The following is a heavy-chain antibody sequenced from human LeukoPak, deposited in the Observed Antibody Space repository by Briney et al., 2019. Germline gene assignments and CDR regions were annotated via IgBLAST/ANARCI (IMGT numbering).Heavy chain of an antibody. CDR2: INHSGST. CDR1: GGSFSGYY. Sequence: PSETLSLTCAVYGGSFSGYYRSWIRQPPGKGLEWIGEINHSGSTNYNPSLKSRVTISVDTSKNQFSLKLSSVTAADTAVYYCARSMGYYYGSGSYYFDYWGQGTLVTVSS. V-gene: IGHV4-34*01. D-gene: IGHD3-10*01. CDR3: ARSMGYYYGSGSYYFDY. J-gene: IGHJ4*02.